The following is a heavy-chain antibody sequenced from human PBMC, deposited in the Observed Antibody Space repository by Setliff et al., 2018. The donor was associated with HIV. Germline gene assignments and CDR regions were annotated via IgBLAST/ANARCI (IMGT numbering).Heavy chain of an antibody. Sequence: SETLSLTCTVFGGSFSGDYCSWIRQSPGKGLEWIGEINHSGSSTYNPSLKSRVTMSVDTSKNQFSLKLSSVTAADTALYFCARPLTTSYNFWGDAFSIWGQGTMVTVSS. V-gene: IGHV4-34*01. CDR2: INHSGSS. CDR1: GGSFSGDY. CDR3: ARPLTTSYNFWGDAFSI. J-gene: IGHJ3*02. D-gene: IGHD3-3*01.